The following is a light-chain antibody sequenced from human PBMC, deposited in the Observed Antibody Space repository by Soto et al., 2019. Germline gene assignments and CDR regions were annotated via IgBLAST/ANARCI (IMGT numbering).Light chain of an antibody. Sequence: QSVLTQPPSVAGAPGQRGTISCTGGSSNIGAGYDVHWYQQLPGTAPKLLIYGNSNRSSGVPDRFSGSKSGTSASLAITGLQAEDEADYYCQSYDSSVSKVVFGGGTKLTVL. CDR2: GNS. J-gene: IGLJ2*01. V-gene: IGLV1-40*01. CDR1: SSNIGAGYD. CDR3: QSYDSSVSKVV.